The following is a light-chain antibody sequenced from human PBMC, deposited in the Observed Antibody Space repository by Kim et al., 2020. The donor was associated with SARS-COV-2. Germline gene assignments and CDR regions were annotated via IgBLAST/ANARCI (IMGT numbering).Light chain of an antibody. V-gene: IGKV3-20*01. J-gene: IGKJ2*01. Sequence: EVVLTQSPGTLSLSPGERATLSCRASQSVSSSYLAWYHKKPGQAPRLLIYGASSRATGIPDRFSGSGSGTDFTLTTSRREPEDFAVYYCHQYGSSPYTFRQGNKLE. CDR2: GAS. CDR3: HQYGSSPYT. CDR1: QSVSSSY.